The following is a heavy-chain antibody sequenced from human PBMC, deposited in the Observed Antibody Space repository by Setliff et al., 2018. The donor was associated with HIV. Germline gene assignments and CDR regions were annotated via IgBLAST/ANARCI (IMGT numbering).Heavy chain of an antibody. D-gene: IGHD3-9*01. CDR3: ARGPRYYDILTGYYKEGDRFDP. Sequence: PSETLSLTCTVSGGSLSSGYDYWTWIRQPAGKGLEWIGHIYSAGSTNYNPTLTSRVTMSVDMSKNQFSLKLSSVTAAGTAVYYCARGPRYYDILTGYYKEGDRFDPWGQGTQVTVSS. CDR1: GGSLSSGYDY. V-gene: IGHV4-61*09. J-gene: IGHJ5*02. CDR2: IYSAGST.